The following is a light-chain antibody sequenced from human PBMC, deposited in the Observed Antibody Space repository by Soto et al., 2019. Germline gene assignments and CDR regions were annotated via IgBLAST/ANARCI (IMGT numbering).Light chain of an antibody. V-gene: IGKV1-6*01. J-gene: IGKJ2*01. CDR3: LQHFNFPYT. CDR1: QGIGND. Sequence: AIQMTQSPSSLSASVGDTVTITCRASQGIGNDLGWDQQSPGKAPNLLIYAASNLHSGVPSRFNGSGSGTDFSLTISSLQPEDFASYYCLQHFNFPYTFGQGTKMEIK. CDR2: AAS.